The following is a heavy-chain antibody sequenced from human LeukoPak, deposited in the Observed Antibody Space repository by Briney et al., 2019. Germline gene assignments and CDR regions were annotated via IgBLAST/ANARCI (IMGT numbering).Heavy chain of an antibody. J-gene: IGHJ4*02. CDR1: GFTFSSYA. Sequence: GGSLRLSCAASGFTFSSYAIHWVRQAPGKGLEWVAVISYDGSNKYYADSVKGRFTISRDNSKNTLYLQMNGLRAEDTAVYYCARDRYSCGDLDYWGQGTLVTVSS. CDR3: ARDRYSCGDLDY. D-gene: IGHD5-18*01. CDR2: ISYDGSNK. V-gene: IGHV3-30-3*01.